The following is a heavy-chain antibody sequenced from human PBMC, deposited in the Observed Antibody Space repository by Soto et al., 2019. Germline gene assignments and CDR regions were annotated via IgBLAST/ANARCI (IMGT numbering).Heavy chain of an antibody. Sequence: GGSLRLSCAASGFTFSSYDMHWVRQATGKGLEWVSAIGTAGDTYYPGSVKGRFTISRENAKNSLYLQMNSLRAGDTAVYYCARYKPLLYAFDIWGQGTMVTVSS. J-gene: IGHJ3*02. CDR2: IGTAGDT. D-gene: IGHD2-21*02. V-gene: IGHV3-13*01. CDR3: ARYKPLLYAFDI. CDR1: GFTFSSYD.